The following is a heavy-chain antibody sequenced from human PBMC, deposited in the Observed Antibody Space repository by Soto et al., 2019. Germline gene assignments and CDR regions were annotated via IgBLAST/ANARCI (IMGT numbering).Heavy chain of an antibody. CDR2: IIPIFGTA. J-gene: IGHJ6*02. V-gene: IGHV1-69*01. Sequence: QVQLVQSGAEVKKPGSSVKVSCKASGGTFSRYAISWVRQAPGQGLEWMGGIIPIFGTANYAQKFQGRVTITADESTSTADMDLSSLRSEDTAVYYCERRYCSGGSGDWTYYYYYGMDVWGQGTTVTVSS. CDR3: ERRYCSGGSGDWTYYYYYGMDV. D-gene: IGHD2-15*01. CDR1: GGTFSRYA.